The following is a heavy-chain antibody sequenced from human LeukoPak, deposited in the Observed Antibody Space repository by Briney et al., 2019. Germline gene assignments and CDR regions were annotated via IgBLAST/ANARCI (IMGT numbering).Heavy chain of an antibody. CDR2: TYYRSTWYN. Sequence: SQTLSLTCAISGDSVSSNSVTWNWIRQSPSGGLEWLGRTYYRSTWYNDYAVSVRGRITVNPDTSKNQISLHLNSVTPEDTAVYYCARRLTQYDCFDPWGQGILVTVSS. CDR1: GDSVSSNSVT. CDR3: ARRLTQYDCFDP. D-gene: IGHD2-2*01. J-gene: IGHJ5*02. V-gene: IGHV6-1*01.